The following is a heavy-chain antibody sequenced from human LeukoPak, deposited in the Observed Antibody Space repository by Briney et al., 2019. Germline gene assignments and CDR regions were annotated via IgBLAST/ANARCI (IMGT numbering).Heavy chain of an antibody. CDR2: IYYSGST. D-gene: IGHD3-22*01. CDR3: AREGYYDSSGYFLLPPGDAFDI. V-gene: IGHV4-59*11. Sequence: SETLALTCTVSGGSISSHYWSWIRQPPGKGLEWNWYIYYSGSTNYNPSLKRRVTISVDTSKNQFSLKLSSVTAADTAVYYCAREGYYDSSGYFLLPPGDAFDIWGQGTMVTVSS. J-gene: IGHJ3*02. CDR1: GGSISSHY.